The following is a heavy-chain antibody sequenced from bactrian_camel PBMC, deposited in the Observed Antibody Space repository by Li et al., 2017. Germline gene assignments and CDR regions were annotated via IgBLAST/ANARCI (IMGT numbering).Heavy chain of an antibody. J-gene: IGHJ4*01. CDR1: GYTYSSYC. D-gene: IGHD3*01. Sequence: VQLVESGGGSVQAGGSLRLSCAASGYTYSSYCMGWFRQAPGKEREGVAAIDGGGSTNYADSVKGRFTISKDNAKNTVSLETTSLTPEDTAVYYCAADPAEETSGEWSFIRQNYNYGQGTQVTVS. CDR2: IDGGGST. V-gene: IGHV3S53*01.